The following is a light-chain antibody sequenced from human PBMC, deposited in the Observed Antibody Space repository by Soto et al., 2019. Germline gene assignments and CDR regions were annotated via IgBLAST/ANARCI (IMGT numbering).Light chain of an antibody. CDR1: SSDIGGYNS. V-gene: IGLV2-14*01. J-gene: IGLJ2*01. CDR2: DVN. Sequence: QLVLTQPASVSGSPGQSITISCTGTSSDIGGYNSVSWYQQHPGKAPKLMIYDVNNRPSGVSNRFSGSKSGNTASLTISGLQTEDEADYYCSSYTRSTTKVFGGGTKLTVL. CDR3: SSYTRSTTKV.